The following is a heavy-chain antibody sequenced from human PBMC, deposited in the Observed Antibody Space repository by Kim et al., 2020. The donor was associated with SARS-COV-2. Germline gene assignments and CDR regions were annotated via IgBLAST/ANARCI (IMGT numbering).Heavy chain of an antibody. CDR3: AREREVAFYFDY. J-gene: IGHJ4*02. Sequence: TLYAQKVPGRVTVTRDTSAPTVYMELSGLRYDDTAVYYCAREREVAFYFDYWGQGTLVTVSS. D-gene: IGHD3-3*02. CDR2: T. V-gene: IGHV1-46*01.